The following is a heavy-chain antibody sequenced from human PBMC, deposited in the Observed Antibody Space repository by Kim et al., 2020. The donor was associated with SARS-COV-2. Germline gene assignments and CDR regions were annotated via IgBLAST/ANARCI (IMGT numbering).Heavy chain of an antibody. CDR1: GGSISSSSYY. CDR3: ARRGSSITIFGVVQYAFDI. D-gene: IGHD3-3*01. CDR2: IYSGGST. V-gene: IGHV4-39*01. J-gene: IGHJ3*02. Sequence: SETLSLTCTVSGGSISSSSYYWGWIRQPPGKGLEWIGNIYSGGSTYYNPSLKSLVTISVNTSKNQFSLKLSSVTAADTAVYYCARRGSSITIFGVVQYAFDIWGQGTMVTVSS.